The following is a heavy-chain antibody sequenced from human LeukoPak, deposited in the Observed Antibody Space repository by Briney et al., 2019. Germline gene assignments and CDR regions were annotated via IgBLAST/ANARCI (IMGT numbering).Heavy chain of an antibody. Sequence: PGGALRLSCAASGLTFSRYWRHWVRQAPGKGLVWVSRINSDGSRTSYADYVKGRFTISRDHAQNTLYMQMHSLRAEDTAVYYCARDSYYGSGSYYNWGQGPLVTVSS. J-gene: IGHJ4*02. D-gene: IGHD3-10*01. CDR2: INSDGSRT. CDR1: GLTFSRYW. V-gene: IGHV3-74*01. CDR3: ARDSYYGSGSYYN.